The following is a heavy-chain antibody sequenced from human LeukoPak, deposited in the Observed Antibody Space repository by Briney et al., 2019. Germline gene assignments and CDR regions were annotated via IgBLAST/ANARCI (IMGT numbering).Heavy chain of an antibody. Sequence: ASVKVSCKASGYTFTGYYMHWVRQAPGQGLEWMGWINPNSGGTNYAQKFQGRVTMTRDTSISTAYMELSRLRSDDTAVYYCARGHNYYDSSGYYYWWGQGTLVTVSS. D-gene: IGHD3-22*01. CDR2: INPNSGGT. CDR1: GYTFTGYY. CDR3: ARGHNYYDSSGYYYW. J-gene: IGHJ4*02. V-gene: IGHV1-2*02.